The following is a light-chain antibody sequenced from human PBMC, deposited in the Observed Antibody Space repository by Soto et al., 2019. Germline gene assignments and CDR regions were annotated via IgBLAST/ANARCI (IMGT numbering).Light chain of an antibody. V-gene: IGKV3-11*01. CDR1: QSVSSN. J-gene: IGKJ5*01. Sequence: EIVMTQSPATLSVSPGERATLSCRASQSVSSNLAWYQQRRGQAPRLLIYGAFNRATGIPDRFSGSGSGTDFTLTISSLEPEDFAVYYCQQRSRWPPITFGQGTRLEIK. CDR3: QQRSRWPPIT. CDR2: GAF.